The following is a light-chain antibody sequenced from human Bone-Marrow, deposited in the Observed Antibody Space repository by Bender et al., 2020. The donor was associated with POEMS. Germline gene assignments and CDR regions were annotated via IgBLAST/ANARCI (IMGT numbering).Light chain of an antibody. J-gene: IGLJ1*01. Sequence: QSALTQPPSASGSPGQSITISCTGTNSDVGGYNYVSWYQQHPGKAPKVMIYDVSNRPSGVSYRFSGSKSGNTAYLIISGLQAEDEADYYCSSYTSSSPHVFGTGTKVSVL. CDR2: DVS. V-gene: IGLV2-14*03. CDR1: NSDVGGYNY. CDR3: SSYTSSSPHV.